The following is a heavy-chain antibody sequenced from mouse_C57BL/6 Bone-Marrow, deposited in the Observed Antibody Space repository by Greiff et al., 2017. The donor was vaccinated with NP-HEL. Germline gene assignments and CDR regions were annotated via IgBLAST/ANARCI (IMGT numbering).Heavy chain of an antibody. CDR2: IYPRSGNT. V-gene: IGHV1-81*01. J-gene: IGHJ2*01. Sequence: QVQLKESGAELARPGASVKLSCKASGYTFTSYGISWVKQRTGQGLEWIGEIYPRSGNTYYNEKFKGKATLTADKSSSTAYMELRSLTSEDSAVYFCARKGFHYGSSYEDYWGQGTTLTVSS. CDR3: ARKGFHYGSSYEDY. D-gene: IGHD1-1*01. CDR1: GYTFTSYG.